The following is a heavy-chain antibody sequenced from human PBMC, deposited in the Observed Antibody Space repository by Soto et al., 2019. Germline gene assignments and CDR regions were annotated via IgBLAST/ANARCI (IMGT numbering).Heavy chain of an antibody. V-gene: IGHV1-18*01. J-gene: IGHJ5*02. CDR2: ISAYNGNT. Sequence: QVQLVQSGADVKKAGASVKVSCKASGYTFTSYGISWVRQAPGQGLEGMGRISAYNGNTNYAENLQGRVTMTTDTSTSTAYMELRSLRSDDTAVYYCARRNGDYEPNWFDPWGQGTLVTVSS. CDR1: GYTFTSYG. D-gene: IGHD4-17*01. CDR3: ARRNGDYEPNWFDP.